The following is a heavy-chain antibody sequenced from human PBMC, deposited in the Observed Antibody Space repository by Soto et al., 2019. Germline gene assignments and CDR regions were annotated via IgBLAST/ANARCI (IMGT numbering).Heavy chain of an antibody. CDR2: IKPDGSEK. J-gene: IGHJ4*02. V-gene: IGHV3-7*03. CDR3: ARAEDYDFWSGPPKYFDN. D-gene: IGHD3-3*01. Sequence: GGSLRLSCAPSGFTFRSYWMTWVRQAPGEGPEWVANIKPDGSEKRYVDSVKGRFTVSRDNAKKSLDLQMNSLRVEDTAVYYCARAEDYDFWSGPPKYFDNWGQGTQVTSPQ. CDR1: GFTFRSYW.